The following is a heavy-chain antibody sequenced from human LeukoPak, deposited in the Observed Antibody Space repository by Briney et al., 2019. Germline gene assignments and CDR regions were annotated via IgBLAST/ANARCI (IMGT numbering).Heavy chain of an antibody. CDR3: ARESTTVTPDDY. D-gene: IGHD4-17*01. V-gene: IGHV3-33*01. CDR1: GFTFSSYG. CDR2: IWYDGSNK. Sequence: GGSLGLSCAASGFTFSSYGMHWVRQAPGKGLEWVAVIWYDGSNKYYADSVKGRFTISRDNSKNTLYLQMNSLRAEDTAVYYCARESTTVTPDDYWGQGTLVTVSS. J-gene: IGHJ4*02.